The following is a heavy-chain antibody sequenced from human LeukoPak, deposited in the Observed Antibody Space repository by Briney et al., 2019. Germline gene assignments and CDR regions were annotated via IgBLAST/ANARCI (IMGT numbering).Heavy chain of an antibody. J-gene: IGHJ4*02. D-gene: IGHD3-10*01. CDR3: ARLSEMFRGPQVIYYFDF. CDR1: GFSFSTYW. Sequence: PGGSLRLSCGASGFSFSTYWMSWVRQAPGKGLEWVANIKQDGTEKYYVDSVKGRFTISRDYARKSLYLQLNILRAEDTAVYYCARLSEMFRGPQVIYYFDFWGQGTLVTVSS. CDR2: IKQDGTEK. V-gene: IGHV3-7*01.